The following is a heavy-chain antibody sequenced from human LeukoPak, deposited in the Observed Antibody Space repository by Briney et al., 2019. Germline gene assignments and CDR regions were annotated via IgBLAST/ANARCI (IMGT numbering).Heavy chain of an antibody. CDR3: ARDFSASGSLDY. CDR2: INQDGSAV. CDR1: GFTISTSW. J-gene: IGHJ4*02. V-gene: IGHV3-7*04. Sequence: GGSLRLSCAASGFTISTSWMNWVRQAPGKGLEWVANINQDGSAVYYGGSVRDRFTISRDNTKNSLYLQMNSLRVEDTAVYYCARDFSASGSLDYWGQGTRVTVPS. D-gene: IGHD3-10*01.